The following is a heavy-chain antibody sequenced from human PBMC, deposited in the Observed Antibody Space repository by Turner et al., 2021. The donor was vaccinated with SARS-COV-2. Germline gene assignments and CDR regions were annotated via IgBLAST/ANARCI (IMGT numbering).Heavy chain of an antibody. CDR1: GNSISSRHYY. V-gene: IGHV4-39*01. D-gene: IGHD3-10*01. J-gene: IGHJ4*02. CDR2: IYNRGNT. CDR3: ARLPIHFASRSWGFFDF. Sequence: QLQLQESAPVLVQPSETLSLTCAVSGNSISSRHYYWGWIRQPPGKGLEWIGSIYNRGNTSYNPSLKSRVTITADTSKNQYSLKLSSVTAADTAVYYCARLPIHFASRSWGFFDFWGQGTLVTVSS.